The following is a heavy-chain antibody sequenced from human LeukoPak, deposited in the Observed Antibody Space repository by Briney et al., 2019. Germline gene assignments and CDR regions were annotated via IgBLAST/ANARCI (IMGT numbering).Heavy chain of an antibody. CDR2: ISSSGSTI. CDR1: GFTFSSYS. CDR3: ARGADGVSSNSRGWFDP. Sequence: GGTLRLSCAASGFTFSSYSMNWVRRSPGKGLEWVSYISSSGSTIYYADSVKGRFTISRDNAKNSLYLQMNSLRAEDTAVYSCARGADGVSSNSRGWFDPWGQGTLVTVSS. J-gene: IGHJ5*02. V-gene: IGHV3-48*04. D-gene: IGHD2-15*01.